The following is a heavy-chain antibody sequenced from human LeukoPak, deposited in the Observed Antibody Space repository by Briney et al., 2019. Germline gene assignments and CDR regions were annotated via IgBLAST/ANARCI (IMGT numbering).Heavy chain of an antibody. CDR3: ARVMVRGVTILGY. V-gene: IGHV1-3*01. CDR1: GYTFTSYA. Sequence: ASVKVSCKASGYTFTSYAMHWVRQAPGQRLEWMGWINAGNGNTKYSQKFQGRVTITRDTSASTAYMELSSLRSEDTAVYYCARVMVRGVTILGYWGQGTLVTVSS. D-gene: IGHD3-10*01. CDR2: INAGNGNT. J-gene: IGHJ4*02.